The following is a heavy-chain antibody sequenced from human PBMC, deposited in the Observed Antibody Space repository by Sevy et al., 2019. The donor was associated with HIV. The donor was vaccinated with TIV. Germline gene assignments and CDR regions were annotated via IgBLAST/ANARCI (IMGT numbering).Heavy chain of an antibody. D-gene: IGHD6-6*01. CDR2: ISAYNGKT. J-gene: IGHJ6*02. CDR3: ARDGQVYSSSSGGYYYYGMDV. V-gene: IGHV1-18*04. CDR1: GYTFTSYG. Sequence: ASVKVSCKASGYTFTSYGISWVRQAPGQGLEWMGWISAYNGKTNFAQKLQDKFTMTTDTSTSTAYMELRSLRSDDTDVYYCARDGQVYSSSSGGYYYYGMDVWGQGTTVTVSS.